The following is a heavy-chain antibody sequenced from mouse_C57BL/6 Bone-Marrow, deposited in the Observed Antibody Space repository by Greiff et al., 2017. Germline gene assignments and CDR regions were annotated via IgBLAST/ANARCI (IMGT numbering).Heavy chain of an antibody. CDR1: GYTFTDYY. CDR2: INPYNGGT. D-gene: IGHD2-3*01. J-gene: IGHJ2*01. Sequence: EVKLQESGPVLVKPGASVKMSCKASGYTFTDYYMNWVKQSHGKSLEWIGVINPYNGGTSYNQKFKGKATLTVDKASSTACMELNRLTSEDSAVYYCASGDDGSLFDYWGQGTTLTVSS. CDR3: ASGDDGSLFDY. V-gene: IGHV1-19*01.